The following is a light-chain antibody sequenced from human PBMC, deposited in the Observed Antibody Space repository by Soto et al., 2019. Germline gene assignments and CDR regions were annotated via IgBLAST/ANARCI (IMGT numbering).Light chain of an antibody. CDR3: QQRNFWPLT. J-gene: IGKJ3*01. Sequence: NVLTQFPATLSLSPGERATLSCRASQSICSYLAWYQQKPGQAPRLLIYDASNRATGIPARFSGSGSETDFTLTIDSLEPEDFAIYYCQQRNFWPLTFGPGTRVEIK. CDR2: DAS. V-gene: IGKV3-11*01. CDR1: QSICSY.